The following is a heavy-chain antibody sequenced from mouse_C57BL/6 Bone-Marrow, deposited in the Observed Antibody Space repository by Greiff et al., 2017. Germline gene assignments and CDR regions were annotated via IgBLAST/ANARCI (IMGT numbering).Heavy chain of an antibody. Sequence: EVQLQQSGPELVKPGASVKISCKASGYSFTGYYMNWVKQSPEKSLEWIGEINPSTGGTTYNQKFKAKATLTVDKSSSTAYMQLKSLTSEDSAVYYCARPLLLLTWDYWGQGTTLTVSS. D-gene: IGHD2-10*01. J-gene: IGHJ2*01. CDR1: GYSFTGYY. V-gene: IGHV1-42*01. CDR3: ARPLLLLTWDY. CDR2: INPSTGGT.